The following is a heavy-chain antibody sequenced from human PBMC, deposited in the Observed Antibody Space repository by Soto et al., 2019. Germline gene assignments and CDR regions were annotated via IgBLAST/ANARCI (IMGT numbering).Heavy chain of an antibody. CDR2: MNPKNGDT. J-gene: IGHJ4*02. CDR3: ARRGHYSSSSL. D-gene: IGHD6-6*01. V-gene: IGHV1-8*01. Sequence: QVQLVQSGAEVKKPGASVTVSCKASEYTFTTYDLHWVRQAPGQGLEWMGWMNPKNGDTYYTQRFQGRIPMPRDTSISTADLELSSLTSEDTALYYCARRGHYSSSSLWGPGTLVTVSS. CDR1: EYTFTTYD.